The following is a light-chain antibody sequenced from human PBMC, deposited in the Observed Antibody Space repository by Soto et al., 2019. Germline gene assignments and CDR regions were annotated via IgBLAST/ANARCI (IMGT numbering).Light chain of an antibody. V-gene: IGKV3-11*01. Sequence: EVILTQFPATLSMSPGESATLSCRASENIRTYLAWYQHRPGQPPRLLIYDAFNRATGIPPRFSGGGSGTDFTLTISGLEPEDFAVYYCQQRAYWPPFTFGGGTKVEIK. CDR3: QQRAYWPPFT. J-gene: IGKJ4*01. CDR1: ENIRTY. CDR2: DAF.